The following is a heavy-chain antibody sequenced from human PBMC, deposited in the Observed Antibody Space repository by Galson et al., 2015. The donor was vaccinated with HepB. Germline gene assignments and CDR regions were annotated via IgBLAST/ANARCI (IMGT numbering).Heavy chain of an antibody. V-gene: IGHV1-69*13. CDR3: AIAPPPAYSSGWSSGMDV. CDR1: GDTFNNYA. J-gene: IGHJ6*02. D-gene: IGHD6-19*01. Sequence: SVKVSCKASGDTFNNYAISWVRQAPGQGLEWMGGIIPIFGATNYAQRFQGRVTITADESTSTAYMELSSLRSEDTAVYYCAIAPPPAYSSGWSSGMDVWGQGTTVTVSS. CDR2: IIPIFGAT.